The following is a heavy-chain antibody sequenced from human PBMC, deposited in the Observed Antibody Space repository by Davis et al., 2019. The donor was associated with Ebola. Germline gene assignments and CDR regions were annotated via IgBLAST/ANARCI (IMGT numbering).Heavy chain of an antibody. D-gene: IGHD6-13*01. CDR1: GFSLSSTGVG. V-gene: IGHV2-5*02. CDR3: AHRSSAGIIG. CDR2: IYWDNDK. Sequence: SGPTLVKPTQTLTLTCTFSGFSLSSTGVGVGWIRQPPGKALEWLALIYWDNDKRYSPSLKSRLTITKDTSKSQVVLTMTNMDPVDTATYYCAHRSSAGIIGWGQGTLVTVSS. J-gene: IGHJ4*02.